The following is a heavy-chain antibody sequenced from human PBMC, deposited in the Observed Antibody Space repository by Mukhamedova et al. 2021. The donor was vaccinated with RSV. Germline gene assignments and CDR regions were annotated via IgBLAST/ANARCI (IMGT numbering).Heavy chain of an antibody. CDR3: ARARIAAAGREAFDI. CDR2: ISSSSSTI. V-gene: IGHV3-48*02. J-gene: IGHJ3*02. D-gene: IGHD6-13*01. Sequence: NWVRQAPGKGLEWVSSISSSSSTIYYADSVKGRFTISRDNAKNSLYLQMNSLRDEDTAVYYCARARIAAAGREAFDIWGQGTMV.